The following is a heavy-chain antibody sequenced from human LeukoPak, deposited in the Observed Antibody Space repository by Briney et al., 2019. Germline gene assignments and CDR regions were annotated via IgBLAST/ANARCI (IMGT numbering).Heavy chain of an antibody. CDR1: GFTLSNYN. D-gene: IGHD3-16*01. CDR3: ARGLGDYFDY. Sequence: GGSLRLSCAASGFTLSNYNMNWVRQAPGTGLEWVSYISSSSSTIYYADSIKGRFTISRDNAKNSLYLQMNSLRAEDTAVYYCARGLGDYFDYWGQGTLVTVSS. CDR2: ISSSSSTI. J-gene: IGHJ4*02. V-gene: IGHV3-48*04.